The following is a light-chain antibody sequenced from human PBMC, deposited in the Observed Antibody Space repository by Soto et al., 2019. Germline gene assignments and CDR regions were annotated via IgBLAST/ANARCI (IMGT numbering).Light chain of an antibody. Sequence: EIVMTPSPATLSVSPVERATLSCRASQSVNSDLAWYQRKPGQAPRLLIYGASTRATGIPDRFSGSGSGTDFTLTISRLEPEDFAVYYCQQYGSSPWTFGQGTKVDIK. CDR2: GAS. CDR3: QQYGSSPWT. J-gene: IGKJ1*01. V-gene: IGKV3-20*01. CDR1: QSVNSD.